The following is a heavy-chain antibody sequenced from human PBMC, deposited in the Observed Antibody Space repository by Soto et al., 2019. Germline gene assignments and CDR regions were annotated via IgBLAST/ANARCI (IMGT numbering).Heavy chain of an antibody. V-gene: IGHV3-66*01. Sequence: GGSLRLSCAASGFTVSSNYMSWVRQAPGKGLEWVSVIYSGGSTYYADSGKGRFTISRDNSKKTLYLQMNSLRAEDTAVYYCARDRGIYYGSGSHRSYYYYYMDVWGKGTTVTVSS. CDR2: IYSGGST. CDR1: GFTVSSNY. CDR3: ARDRGIYYGSGSHRSYYYYYMDV. J-gene: IGHJ6*03. D-gene: IGHD3-10*01.